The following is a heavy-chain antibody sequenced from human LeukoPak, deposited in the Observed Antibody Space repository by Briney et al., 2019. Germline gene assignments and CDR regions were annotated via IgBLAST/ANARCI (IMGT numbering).Heavy chain of an antibody. CDR3: ARGGRAVPAAPVLQNYYYYYYMDV. J-gene: IGHJ6*03. Sequence: PSETLSLTCAVYGGSFSGYYWSWIRQPPGKGLEWIGEINHSGSTNYNPSLKGRVTISVDTSKNQFSLKLSSVTAADTAVYYCARGGRAVPAAPVLQNYYYYYYMDVWGKGTTVTVSS. D-gene: IGHD2-2*01. CDR2: INHSGST. CDR1: GGSFSGYY. V-gene: IGHV4-34*01.